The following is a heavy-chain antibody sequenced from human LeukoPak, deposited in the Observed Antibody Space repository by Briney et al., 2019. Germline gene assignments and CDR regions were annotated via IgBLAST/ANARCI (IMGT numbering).Heavy chain of an antibody. CDR3: ARESPFIYYDSSGYLGYYFDY. CDR1: GGTFSSYA. CDR2: ISAYNGNT. Sequence: GASVKVSCKASGGTFSSYAISWVRQAPGQGLEWMGWISAYNGNTNYAQKLQGRVTMTTDTSTSTAYMELRSLRSDDTAVYYCARESPFIYYDSSGYLGYYFDYWGQGTLVTVSS. D-gene: IGHD3-22*01. V-gene: IGHV1-18*01. J-gene: IGHJ4*02.